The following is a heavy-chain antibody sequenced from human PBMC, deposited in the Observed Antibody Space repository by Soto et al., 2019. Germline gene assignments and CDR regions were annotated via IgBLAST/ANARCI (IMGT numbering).Heavy chain of an antibody. CDR3: VRDVNGGYFDL. CDR2: MNADGSEI. V-gene: IGHV3-7*05. J-gene: IGHJ2*01. Sequence: EVYLVESGGGLVQPGGSLRLSCAASGFTFNKHWMAWVRQAPGKGLEWVANMNADGSEIYYVDSVKGRFTISRDNAKNSLYLQMNSLRGDDTAVYYCVRDVNGGYFDLWGRGALVTVSS. CDR1: GFTFNKHW.